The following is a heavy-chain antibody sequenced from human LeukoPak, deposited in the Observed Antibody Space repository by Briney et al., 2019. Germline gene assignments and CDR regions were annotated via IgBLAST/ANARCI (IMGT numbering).Heavy chain of an antibody. Sequence: PSETLSLTCTVSGCSISSSNYYWGWIRQPPGKGLEWIGTIYYSGDSYYNPSLKSRASISVDTSKNRFSLNVNSVTAADTAVYFCARHENIIMVPTAHAFDYWGQGALVTVSS. J-gene: IGHJ4*02. CDR2: IYYSGDS. V-gene: IGHV4-39*01. CDR3: ARHENIIMVPTAHAFDY. D-gene: IGHD2/OR15-2a*01. CDR1: GCSISSSNYY.